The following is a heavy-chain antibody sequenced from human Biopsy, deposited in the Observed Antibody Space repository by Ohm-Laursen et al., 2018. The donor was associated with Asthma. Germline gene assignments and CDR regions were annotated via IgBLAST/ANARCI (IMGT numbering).Heavy chain of an antibody. CDR2: IYYTGND. J-gene: IGHJ5*02. CDR3: ARAGQCSSTSCYNPGWFDP. D-gene: IGHD2-2*01. Sequence: GTLSLTCTVSGGSVSTGSYYWSWIRQPPGKGLEWLGYIYYTGNDNYNPSLKTRVTISVDTSKNQFSLKLSSVTAADTAVYYCARAGQCSSTSCYNPGWFDPWGQGTLVTVSS. CDR1: GGSVSTGSYY. V-gene: IGHV4-61*01.